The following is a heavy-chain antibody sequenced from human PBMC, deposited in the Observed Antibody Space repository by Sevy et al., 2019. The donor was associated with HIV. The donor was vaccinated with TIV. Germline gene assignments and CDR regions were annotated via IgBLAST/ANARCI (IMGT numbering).Heavy chain of an antibody. J-gene: IGHJ4*02. CDR3: TIYGSGATFDY. Sequence: GGSLRLSCAASGFTFSNAWMSWVRQAPGKGLEWVGHIKSKTDGGTTDYAAPVKGRFTISRDDSKNTLYLQMNSLKTEDTAVYYCTIYGSGATFDYWGQGTLVTVSS. CDR2: IKSKTDGGTT. D-gene: IGHD3-10*01. V-gene: IGHV3-15*01. CDR1: GFTFSNAW.